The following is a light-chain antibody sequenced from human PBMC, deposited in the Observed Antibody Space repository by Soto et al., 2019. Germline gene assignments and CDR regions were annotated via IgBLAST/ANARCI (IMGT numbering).Light chain of an antibody. CDR2: EVS. J-gene: IGLJ2*01. Sequence: QSALTQPPSASGSPGQSVTISCTGTSSDVGGYNYVSWYQQHPGKAPKLIIYEVSKRPSGVPDHFSGSKSGNTASLTVSGLQADDEADYYCSSFGGSNHVVFGGGTKLT. V-gene: IGLV2-8*01. CDR1: SSDVGGYNY. CDR3: SSFGGSNHVV.